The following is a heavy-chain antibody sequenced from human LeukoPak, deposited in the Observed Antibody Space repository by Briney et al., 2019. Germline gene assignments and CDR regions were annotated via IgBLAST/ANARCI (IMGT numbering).Heavy chain of an antibody. V-gene: IGHV3-23*01. CDR2: ISGSGGST. Sequence: PTGGSLRLSCAASGFTFSSYAMSWVRQAPGKGLEWVSAISGSGGSTYYADSVKGRFTISRDNSKNTLYLQMNSLRAEDTAVYYCAKDAPGPLHYYDSSGYDDAFDIWGQGTMVTVSS. D-gene: IGHD3-22*01. CDR1: GFTFSSYA. J-gene: IGHJ3*02. CDR3: AKDAPGPLHYYDSSGYDDAFDI.